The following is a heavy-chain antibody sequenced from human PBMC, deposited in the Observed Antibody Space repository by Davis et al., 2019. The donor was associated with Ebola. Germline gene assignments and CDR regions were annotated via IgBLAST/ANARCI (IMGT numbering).Heavy chain of an antibody. D-gene: IGHD2-15*01. CDR1: GYTFTSYY. J-gene: IGHJ6*02. V-gene: IGHV1-46*01. CDR3: ASEYCSGGSCYGDYYYGMDV. CDR2: INPSGGST. Sequence: ASVKVSCKASGYTFTSYYMHWVRQAPGQGLEWMGIINPSGGSTSYAQKFQGRVTMTRDTSTSTVYMELSSLRSEDTAVYYCASEYCSGGSCYGDYYYGMDVWGQGTTVTVSS.